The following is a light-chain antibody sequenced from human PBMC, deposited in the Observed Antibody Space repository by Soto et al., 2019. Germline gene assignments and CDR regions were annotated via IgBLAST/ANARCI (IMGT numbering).Light chain of an antibody. V-gene: IGLV1-44*01. CDR1: SSNIGSNT. CDR3: PASYASLNVPV. CDR2: SNN. Sequence: QSVLTQPPSASGTPGQRVTISCSGSSSNIGSNTVNWYQQLPGTAPKLLICSNNQRPSGGPDRFSGSKSGTSASLAISGLHSADDADYYCPASYASLNVPVFGGGTKLTVL. J-gene: IGLJ2*01.